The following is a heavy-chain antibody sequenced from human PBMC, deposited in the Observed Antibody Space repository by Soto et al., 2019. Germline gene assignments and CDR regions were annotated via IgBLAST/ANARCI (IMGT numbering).Heavy chain of an antibody. J-gene: IGHJ3*02. V-gene: IGHV1-2*02. CDR2: INPTSGGT. D-gene: IGHD6-13*01. CDR1: GYTFIAYY. CDR3: APTLIAAAGTAAFDI. Sequence: QVQLVQSGAEVKKPGASVKVSCKASGYTFIAYYMHWVRQAPGQGLEWMGWINPTSGGTNYAQKFQGRVTMTRDTSISTAYMEVSRLRSDDTALYYWAPTLIAAAGTAAFDIWGQGTMVTVSS.